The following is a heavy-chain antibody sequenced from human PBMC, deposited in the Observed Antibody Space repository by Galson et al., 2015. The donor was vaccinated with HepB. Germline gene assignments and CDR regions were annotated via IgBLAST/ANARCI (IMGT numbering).Heavy chain of an antibody. J-gene: IGHJ4*02. Sequence: LRLSCAASGFTFTRDWMSWVRQAPGKGLEWVANINEDGTEKNYVDSVTGRFTISRDNAKNSLFLQMNSLRVEDTAVYYCAREPTADTTWGQGTLVTVSS. CDR1: GFTFTRDW. V-gene: IGHV3-7*03. CDR3: AREPTADTT. D-gene: IGHD5-18*01. CDR2: INEDGTEK.